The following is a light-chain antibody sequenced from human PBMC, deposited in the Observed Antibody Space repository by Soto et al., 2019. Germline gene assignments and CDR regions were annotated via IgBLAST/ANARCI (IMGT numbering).Light chain of an antibody. CDR1: SRDIGNYNY. Sequence: QSALTQPASVSGSPGQSITISCTGTSRDIGNYNYVSWYQQDPGKAPKLIIYEVSNRPSGVSSRFSGSKSDNTASLTISGLQAEDEADYYCSSYTTTNTLYVFGTGTQLTVL. J-gene: IGLJ1*01. V-gene: IGLV2-14*01. CDR2: EVS. CDR3: SSYTTTNTLYV.